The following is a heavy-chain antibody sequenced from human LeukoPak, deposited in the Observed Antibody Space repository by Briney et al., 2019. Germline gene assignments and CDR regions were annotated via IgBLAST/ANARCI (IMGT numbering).Heavy chain of an antibody. CDR2: IYYSGST. CDR1: GGSISSYY. CDR3: ARRRAEGTDY. J-gene: IGHJ4*02. V-gene: IGHV4-59*01. Sequence: PSETLSLTCTVSGGSISSYYWSWIRQPPGKGLEWIGYIYYSGSTNYNPSLKSRVTISVDTSKNQFSLKLSSVTAADTAVYYCARRRAEGTDYWGQGTLVTVSS.